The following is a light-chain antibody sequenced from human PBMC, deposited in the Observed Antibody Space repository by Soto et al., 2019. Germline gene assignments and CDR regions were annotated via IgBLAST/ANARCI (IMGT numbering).Light chain of an antibody. Sequence: EIVLTQSPGTLSLSPAERATLSCRTSQSVSSSYLAWYQQRPGEAPRLLTYGASSRATGIPDRFSGSGSGTDFTLTISRLEPEDFAVYYCQQYGNSPRWTFGQGTKVDNK. V-gene: IGKV3-20*01. CDR3: QQYGNSPRWT. CDR1: QSVSSSY. J-gene: IGKJ1*01. CDR2: GAS.